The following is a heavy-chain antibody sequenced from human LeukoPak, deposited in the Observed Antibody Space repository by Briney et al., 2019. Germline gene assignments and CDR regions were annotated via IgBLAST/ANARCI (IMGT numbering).Heavy chain of an antibody. CDR3: ARGVMGVVTRGIYYYYMDV. Sequence: GGSLRLSCAASGFTFSSYEMNWVRQAPGKGLEWVSYISSSGSTIYYADSVKGRFTISRDNAKNSLYLQMNSLRAEDTAVYYCARGVMGVVTRGIYYYYMDVWGKGTTVTVSS. CDR1: GFTFSSYE. J-gene: IGHJ6*03. CDR2: ISSSGSTI. V-gene: IGHV3-48*03. D-gene: IGHD3-22*01.